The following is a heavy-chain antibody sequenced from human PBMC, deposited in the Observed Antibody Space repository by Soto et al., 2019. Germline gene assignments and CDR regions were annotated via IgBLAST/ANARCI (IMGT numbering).Heavy chain of an antibody. V-gene: IGHV6-1*01. CDR3: ARGSWFGDLGNFDYALDV. J-gene: IGHJ6*02. D-gene: IGHD3-10*01. CDR2: TYYRSKWYN. Sequence: SQTLSLTCAISGDSVSSNNAAWNWIRQSPSRGLEWLGRTYYRSKWYNDYAVSVKSRITINPDTSKNHISLQLNSVTPEDTAVYYCARGSWFGDLGNFDYALDVWGQGTTVTVSS. CDR1: GDSVSSNNAA.